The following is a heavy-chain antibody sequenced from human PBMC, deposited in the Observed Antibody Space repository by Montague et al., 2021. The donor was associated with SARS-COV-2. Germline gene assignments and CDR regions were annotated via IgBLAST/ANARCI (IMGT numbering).Heavy chain of an antibody. CDR1: GGSISSSGYF. CDR3: GRAYSGGLIGPLENYFDL. CDR2: ISHSGTT. Sequence: TLSLTCSVSGGSISSSGYFWNWIRQHPGKGLEWIGYISHSGTTYYNPSLESRVTISIDTSENQFSLKLNSVTAADTAVYYCGRAYSGGLIGPLENYFDLWGQGAPVTVSS. J-gene: IGHJ4*02. V-gene: IGHV4-31*03. D-gene: IGHD2-15*01.